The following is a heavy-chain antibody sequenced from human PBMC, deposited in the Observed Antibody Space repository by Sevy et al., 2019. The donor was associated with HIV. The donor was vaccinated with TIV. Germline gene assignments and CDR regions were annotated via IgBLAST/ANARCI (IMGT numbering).Heavy chain of an antibody. CDR1: GFTFSRYW. V-gene: IGHV3-7*03. Sequence: GGSLRLSCAASGFTFSRYWMSWVRQAPGKGLEWVANIKLDGSEKYYVDSVKGRFTISRDNAKNSLYLQMNSLRAEDSAVYYCARDCSSTSCLCGMDVWGQGTTVTVS. D-gene: IGHD2-2*01. CDR3: ARDCSSTSCLCGMDV. J-gene: IGHJ6*02. CDR2: IKLDGSEK.